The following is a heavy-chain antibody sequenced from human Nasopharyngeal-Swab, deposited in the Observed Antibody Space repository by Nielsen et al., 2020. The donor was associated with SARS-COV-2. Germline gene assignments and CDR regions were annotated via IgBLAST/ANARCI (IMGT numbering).Heavy chain of an antibody. CDR1: GFTFSDYW. J-gene: IGHJ4*02. V-gene: IGHV3-7*01. Sequence: GGSLRLSCAASGFTFSDYWMAWVRRAPGKGLEWVADIKVDGSEQYYVDSVKGRFTVSRDNAKNSLFLQMDSLRVEDTAVYYCRVTGPFTGYFDYWGQGTLVTVSS. CDR2: IKVDGSEQ. CDR3: RVTGPFTGYFDY. D-gene: IGHD2-21*02.